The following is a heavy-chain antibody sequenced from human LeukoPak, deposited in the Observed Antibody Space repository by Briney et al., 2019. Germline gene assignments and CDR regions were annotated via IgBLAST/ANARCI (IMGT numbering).Heavy chain of an antibody. D-gene: IGHD3-10*02. CDR1: GFTFSSYE. CDR2: ISSSGSAI. J-gene: IGHJ6*04. Sequence: GGSLRLSCAATGFTFSSYEMNWVRQAPGKGLEWVSYISSSGSAIYYADSVKGRFTISRDNAKNSLYLQMNSLRAEDTAVYYCAELGITMIGGVWGKGTTVTVSS. V-gene: IGHV3-48*03. CDR3: AELGITMIGGV.